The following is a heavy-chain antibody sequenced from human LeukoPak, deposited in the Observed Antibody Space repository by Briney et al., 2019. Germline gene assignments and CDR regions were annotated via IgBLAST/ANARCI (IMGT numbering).Heavy chain of an antibody. CDR1: GFTFSDYW. CDR3: ARAQKYGDLDY. D-gene: IGHD4-17*01. J-gene: IGHJ4*02. Sequence: GGSLRLSCAASGFTFSDYWMHWVRQAPGKGLEWVANIQQDGSEKYYVDSVKGRFTISRDNAKNSLYLQMNSLRAEDTAMFYCARAQKYGDLDYWGQGTLVTVSS. V-gene: IGHV3-7*01. CDR2: IQQDGSEK.